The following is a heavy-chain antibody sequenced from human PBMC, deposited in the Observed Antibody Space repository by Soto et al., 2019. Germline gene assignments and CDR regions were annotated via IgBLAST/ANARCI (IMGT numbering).Heavy chain of an antibody. CDR3: ARGYCSAVGCYVHYFYGFDV. D-gene: IGHD2-15*01. CDR2: ISSNGGSA. CDR1: GFTFRSYA. V-gene: IGHV3-23*01. J-gene: IGHJ6*02. Sequence: EVKLLQSGGGAGQPGGSLRLPCAAAGFTFRSYAMSWVRQAPGKGLELVSSISSNGGSAYYADSVKGRFTISRDNSKNTLYLQMNRLIADDTAVYYCARGYCSAVGCYVHYFYGFDVWGQGTTVTVSS.